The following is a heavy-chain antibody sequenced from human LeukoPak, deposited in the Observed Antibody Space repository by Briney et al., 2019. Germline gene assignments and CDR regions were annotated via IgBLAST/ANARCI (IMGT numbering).Heavy chain of an antibody. CDR3: ARLIRRSYQLDY. CDR1: GGSISSYY. V-gene: IGHV4-59*08. CDR2: IYYSGST. J-gene: IGHJ4*02. D-gene: IGHD2-2*01. Sequence: SETLSLTCTVSGGSISSYYWSWIRQPPGKGLEWIGYIYYSGSTNYNPSLKSRVTISVDTSKNQFSLKLSSVTAADTAVYYCARLIRRSYQLDYWGQGTLVIVSS.